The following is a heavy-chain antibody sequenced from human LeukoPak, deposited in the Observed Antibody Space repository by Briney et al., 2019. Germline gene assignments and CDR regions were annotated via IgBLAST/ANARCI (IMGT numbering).Heavy chain of an antibody. D-gene: IGHD6-6*01. CDR1: GGSISSSSYY. Sequence: SETLSLTCTVSGGSISSSSYYWGWIRQPPGKGLEWIGSIYYSGSTYYNPSLKSRVTISVDTSKNQFSLKLSSVTAADTAVYYCARSSSTSIAALWGQGTLVTVSS. CDR2: IYYSGST. V-gene: IGHV4-39*07. J-gene: IGHJ4*02. CDR3: ARSSSTSIAAL.